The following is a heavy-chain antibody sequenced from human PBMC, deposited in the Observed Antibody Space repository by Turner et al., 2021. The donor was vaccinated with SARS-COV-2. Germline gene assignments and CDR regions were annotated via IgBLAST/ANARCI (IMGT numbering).Heavy chain of an antibody. Sequence: QVQLVQSGAEVKKPGSSVKVSCTASGGNFKNYGFNWVRQAPGQGLEWMGRIIPVLDMSEYEQKFQGRVTIIADKSTYYCAIEVIMRGNGYGDQTYYFDYWGQETLVIVSS. D-gene: IGHD2-21*01. CDR2: IIPVLDMS. V-gene: IGHV1-69*02. CDR1: GGNFKNYG. CDR3: FDY. J-gene: IGHJ4*02.